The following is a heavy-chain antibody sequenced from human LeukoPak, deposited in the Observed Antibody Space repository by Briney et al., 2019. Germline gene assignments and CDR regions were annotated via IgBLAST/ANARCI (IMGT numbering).Heavy chain of an antibody. CDR1: GYTFTGYY. J-gene: IGHJ3*02. D-gene: IGHD3-9*01. V-gene: IGHV1-2*02. CDR3: ARGGYYDILTGYETVDAFDI. Sequence: ASVKVSCKASGYTFTGYYMHWVRQASGQGLEWMGWINPNSGGTNYAQKFQGRVTMTRDTSISTAYMELSRLRSDDTAVYYCARGGYYDILTGYETVDAFDIWGQGTMATVSS. CDR2: INPNSGGT.